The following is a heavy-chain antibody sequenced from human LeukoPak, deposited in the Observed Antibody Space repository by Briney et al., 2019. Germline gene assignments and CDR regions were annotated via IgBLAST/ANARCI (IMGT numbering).Heavy chain of an antibody. Sequence: AVKVSCKGSGGTFISYAISWVGQAGGQGGEGMGGIIPIFGTANYAQKFQGRVTITTDEATSTAYMELSSLRSEDTAVYYCARDLGEIQLWLRGWFDPWGQGTLVTVSS. J-gene: IGHJ5*02. V-gene: IGHV1-69*05. D-gene: IGHD5-18*01. CDR1: GGTFISYA. CDR2: IIPIFGTA. CDR3: ARDLGEIQLWLRGWFDP.